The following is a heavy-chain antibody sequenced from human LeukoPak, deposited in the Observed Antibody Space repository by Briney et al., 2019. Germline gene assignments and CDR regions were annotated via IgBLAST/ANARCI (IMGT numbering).Heavy chain of an antibody. J-gene: IGHJ4*02. CDR2: MNPNSGNT. V-gene: IGHV1-8*01. D-gene: IGHD5-18*01. CDR1: GYTFTSYD. Sequence: ASVKVSCKASGYTFTSYDINWVRQATGQGLEWMGWMNPNSGNTGYAQKFQGRVTMTRNTSISTAYMELSSLRSEDTAAYYCARGHGRIQLWSGDYWGQGTLVTVSS. CDR3: ARGHGRIQLWSGDY.